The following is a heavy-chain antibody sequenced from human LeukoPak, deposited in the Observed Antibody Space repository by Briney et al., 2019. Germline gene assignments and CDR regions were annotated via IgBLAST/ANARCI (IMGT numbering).Heavy chain of an antibody. Sequence: SETLSLTCTVSGGSIRSYYWSWIRQPPGKGLEWIGYIYYSGSPNYNPSLKSRLTISVDTSKNQFSLKLTSVTAADTAVYYCARGLLDSYWGQGTLVTVSS. J-gene: IGHJ4*02. CDR1: GGSIRSYY. CDR3: ARGLLDSY. V-gene: IGHV4-59*12. D-gene: IGHD3-16*01. CDR2: IYYSGSP.